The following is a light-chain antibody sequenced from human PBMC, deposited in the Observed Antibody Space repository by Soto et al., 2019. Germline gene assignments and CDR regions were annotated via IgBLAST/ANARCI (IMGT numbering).Light chain of an antibody. CDR2: GAS. CDR3: QQYGSSPKT. Sequence: EIVMTQSPATLSVSPGERATLSCRANQNVISNLAWYQQKPGQAPRLLMYGASTRATGIPDRFSGSGSGTDFTLTISRLEPEDFAVYYCQQYGSSPKTFGQGTKVDIK. V-gene: IGKV3-20*01. J-gene: IGKJ1*01. CDR1: QNVISN.